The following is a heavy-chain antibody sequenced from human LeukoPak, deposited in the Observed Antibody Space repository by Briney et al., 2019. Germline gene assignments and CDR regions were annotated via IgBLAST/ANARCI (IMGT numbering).Heavy chain of an antibody. D-gene: IGHD3-3*01. J-gene: IGHJ6*04. Sequence: GGSLRLSCAASGFTFSTYAIHWVRQAPGKGLEYVSAISSNGGSTYYANSVKGRFTISRDNSKNTLYLQMGSLRAEDMAVYYCARVYSGEFLEWLLAVWGKGTTVTVSS. CDR2: ISSNGGST. CDR1: GFTFSTYA. CDR3: ARVYSGEFLEWLLAV. V-gene: IGHV3-64*01.